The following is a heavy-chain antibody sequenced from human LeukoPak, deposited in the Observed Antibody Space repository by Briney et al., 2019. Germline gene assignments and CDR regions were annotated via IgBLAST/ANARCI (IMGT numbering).Heavy chain of an antibody. Sequence: PGGSLRLSCAASGFTFSSYAMSWVRQAPGKGLEWVSAISGSGGSTYYADSVKGRFTISRDNSKNTLYLQMNSLRAEDTAVYYCAKELLAYSSSGPEDYYYYGMDVWGQGTTVTVSS. D-gene: IGHD6-6*01. CDR2: ISGSGGST. V-gene: IGHV3-23*01. CDR3: AKELLAYSSSGPEDYYYYGMDV. CDR1: GFTFSSYA. J-gene: IGHJ6*02.